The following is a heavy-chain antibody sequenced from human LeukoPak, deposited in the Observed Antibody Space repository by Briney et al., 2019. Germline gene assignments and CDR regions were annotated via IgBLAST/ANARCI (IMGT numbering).Heavy chain of an antibody. CDR1: GGSISSYY. CDR2: IYTSGST. CDR3: ARDVGYCSSTSCRYYYYYYMDV. J-gene: IGHJ6*03. V-gene: IGHV4-4*07. D-gene: IGHD2-2*01. Sequence: PSETLSLTCTVSGGSISSYYWSWIRQPAGQGLEWIGRIYTSGSTNYNPSLKSRVTMSVDTSKNQFSLKLSSVTAADTAVYYCARDVGYCSSTSCRYYYYYYMDVWGKGTTVTVSS.